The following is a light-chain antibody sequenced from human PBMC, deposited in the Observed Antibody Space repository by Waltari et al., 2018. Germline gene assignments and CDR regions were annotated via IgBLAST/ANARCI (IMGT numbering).Light chain of an antibody. J-gene: IGLJ2*01. Sequence: NFVLTQPHSVSGSPGRTVTISCSRCRGSITTAFVQWYRLRPGSAPTTIIYNDNQRPSGVPDRFSGSIDTSSNSASLTISGLTTEDEADYYCQTCDTTVLIFGGGTQLTVL. CDR3: QTCDTTVLI. CDR1: RGSITTAF. CDR2: NDN. V-gene: IGLV6-57*04.